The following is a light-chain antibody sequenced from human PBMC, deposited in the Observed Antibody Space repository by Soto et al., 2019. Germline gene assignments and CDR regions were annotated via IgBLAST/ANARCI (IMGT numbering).Light chain of an antibody. CDR1: SSDVGGYKF. CDR3: GSYTGSIYV. Sequence: QSALTQPASVSGSPGQSITISCTRTSSDVGGYKFVSWYQQHPGTAPKLMIYEVSNRPSGVSSRFSGSKSGNTASLTISGLQAEDEADYFCGSYTGSIYVFGNGTKLTVL. V-gene: IGLV2-14*01. CDR2: EVS. J-gene: IGLJ1*01.